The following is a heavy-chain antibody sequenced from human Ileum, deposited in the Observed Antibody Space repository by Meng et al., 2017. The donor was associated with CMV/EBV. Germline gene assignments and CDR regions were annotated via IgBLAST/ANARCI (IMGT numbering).Heavy chain of an antibody. D-gene: IGHD3-3*01. CDR1: GYTFTSYG. CDR2: ISAYNGNT. Sequence: ASVKVSCKASGYTFTSYGISWVRQAPGQGLEWMGWISAYNGNTNYAQKLQGRVTMTTDTSTSTAYMELRSLRSDDTAVYYCARGYDFWSGYYTPRTYYYYGMDVWGQGTTVTV. J-gene: IGHJ6*02. V-gene: IGHV1-18*01. CDR3: ARGYDFWSGYYTPRTYYYYGMDV.